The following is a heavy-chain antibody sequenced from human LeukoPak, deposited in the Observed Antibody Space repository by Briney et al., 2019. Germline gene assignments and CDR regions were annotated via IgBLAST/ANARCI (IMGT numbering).Heavy chain of an antibody. D-gene: IGHD3-3*01. CDR1: GFTFDDYA. J-gene: IGHJ5*02. Sequence: GGSLRLSCAASGFTFDDYAMHWVRQAPGKGLEWVSGISWNSGSIGYADSVKGRFTISRDNAKNSLYLQMNSLRAEDTALYYCARGRSNTYYDFWSGYYGWSDPWGQGTLVTVSS. V-gene: IGHV3-9*01. CDR2: ISWNSGSI. CDR3: ARGRSNTYYDFWSGYYGWSDP.